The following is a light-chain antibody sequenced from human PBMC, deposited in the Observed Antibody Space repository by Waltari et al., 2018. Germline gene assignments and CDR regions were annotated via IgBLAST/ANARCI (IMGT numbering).Light chain of an antibody. Sequence: AIQLTHSPSSLSASVGDRLAIPSRAIQYIRNDLGWYPQKPGEATKVLIHAASNLQPGVPSRFSGSGSGTDFTLTISSLQPEDFATYYCLQDYNSPRTFGQGTKVEIK. CDR1: QYIRND. CDR3: LQDYNSPRT. V-gene: IGKV1-6*01. J-gene: IGKJ1*01. CDR2: AAS.